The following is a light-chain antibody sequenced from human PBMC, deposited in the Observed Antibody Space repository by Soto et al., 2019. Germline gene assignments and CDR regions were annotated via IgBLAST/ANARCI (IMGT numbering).Light chain of an antibody. CDR2: DAS. Sequence: EIVLTQSPATLSLSPGERATLSCRASQSVSSYLAWYQQKPGQAPRLLIYDASNRATGIPAGFSGSGSGTDFPLTISSLEPEDFAVYYCQQRSNWPALTFGGGTKVEIK. CDR3: QQRSNWPALT. V-gene: IGKV3-11*01. CDR1: QSVSSY. J-gene: IGKJ4*01.